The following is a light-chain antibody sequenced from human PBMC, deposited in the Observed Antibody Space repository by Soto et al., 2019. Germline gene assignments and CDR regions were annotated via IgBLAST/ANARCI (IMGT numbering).Light chain of an antibody. Sequence: VLSQSPGRLSLSPGERATLSCRASQSVPSTYFAWYQQKSGQPPRLLISGTSNRATGIPDRFSGSGSGRDFTLTITSLQSEDFAVYYCQQYDNWPWTFGQGTKVEIK. CDR2: GTS. CDR3: QQYDNWPWT. CDR1: QSVPSTY. V-gene: IGKV3-20*01. J-gene: IGKJ1*01.